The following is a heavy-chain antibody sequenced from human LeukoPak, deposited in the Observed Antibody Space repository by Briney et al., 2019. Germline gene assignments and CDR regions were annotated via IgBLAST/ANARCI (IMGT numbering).Heavy chain of an antibody. V-gene: IGHV1-18*01. Sequence: ASVKVSCKASGYTFTSYGISWVRQAPGQGLEWMGWISAYNGNTNYAQKLQGRVTMTTDTSTSTAYMELRSLRSGDTAVYYCARDADIEVGYSSSSSSDYWGQGTLVTVSS. CDR2: ISAYNGNT. CDR3: ARDADIEVGYSSSSSSDY. J-gene: IGHJ4*02. D-gene: IGHD6-6*01. CDR1: GYTFTSYG.